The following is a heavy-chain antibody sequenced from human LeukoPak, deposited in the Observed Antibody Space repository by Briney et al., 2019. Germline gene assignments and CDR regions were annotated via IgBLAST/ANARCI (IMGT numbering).Heavy chain of an antibody. J-gene: IGHJ4*02. V-gene: IGHV3-74*01. Sequence: GGSLRLSCAVSGFTFSRYWMHWVRQDPGKGLVWVSRINPDGRDTAYADSVRGRFTVSRDNSKNTVFLQMSSLRAEDTAVYYCARAEPSPNTMIRGAIDCWGQGTLVTVSS. D-gene: IGHD3-10*01. CDR3: ARAEPSPNTMIRGAIDC. CDR2: INPDGRDT. CDR1: GFTFSRYW.